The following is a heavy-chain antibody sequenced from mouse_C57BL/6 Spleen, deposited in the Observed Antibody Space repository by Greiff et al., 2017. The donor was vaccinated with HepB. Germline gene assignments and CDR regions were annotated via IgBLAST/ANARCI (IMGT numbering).Heavy chain of an antibody. V-gene: IGHV6-3*01. Sequence: EVKLQESGGGLVQPGGSLKLSCVASGFTFSNYWMNWVRQSPEKGLEWVAQIRLKSDNYATHYAESVKGRFTISRDDSKSSVYLQMNNLRAEDTGIYYCTGLISWGQGTTLTVSS. CDR3: TGLIS. D-gene: IGHD1-1*01. CDR1: GFTFSNYW. CDR2: IRLKSDNYAT. J-gene: IGHJ2*01.